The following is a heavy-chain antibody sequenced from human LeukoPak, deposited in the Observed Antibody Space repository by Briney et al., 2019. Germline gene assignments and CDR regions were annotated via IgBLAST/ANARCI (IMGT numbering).Heavy chain of an antibody. CDR2: ISSSSSYI. CDR3: AREKDTIRGSFDI. CDR1: GFTFSSYS. D-gene: IGHD2-2*02. V-gene: IGHV3-21*01. Sequence: GGSLRLSCAASGFTFSSYSMNWVRQAPGKGLEWVSSISSSSSYIYYADSVKGRFTISRDNAKNSLFLQMTGLRAEDTALYYCAREKDTIRGSFDIWGQGTLVTVSS. J-gene: IGHJ3*02.